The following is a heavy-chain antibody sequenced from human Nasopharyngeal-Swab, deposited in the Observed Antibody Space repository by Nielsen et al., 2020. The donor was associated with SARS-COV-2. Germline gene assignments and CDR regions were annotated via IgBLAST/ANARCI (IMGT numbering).Heavy chain of an antibody. D-gene: IGHD4-17*01. Sequence: GGSLRLSCAASGFTFSDHYMTWIRKAPGKGLEWVSYISNSGSYTNYADSVKGRFTISRDNAKNSLYLQMNSLRADDTAVYYCARMDGYADNYYYYYIDVWGKGTTVTVSS. CDR1: GFTFSDHY. CDR2: ISNSGSYT. J-gene: IGHJ6*03. V-gene: IGHV3-11*06. CDR3: ARMDGYADNYYYYYIDV.